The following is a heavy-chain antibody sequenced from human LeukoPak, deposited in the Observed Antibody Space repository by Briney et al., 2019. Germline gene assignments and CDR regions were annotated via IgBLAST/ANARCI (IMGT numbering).Heavy chain of an antibody. J-gene: IGHJ3*02. D-gene: IGHD6-19*01. CDR2: ISYDGSNK. CDR3: ASGKEWWLVCPDAFDI. CDR1: GFTFSSYA. Sequence: GGSLRLSCAASGFTFSSYAMHWVRQAPGKGLEWVAVISYDGSNKYYADSVKGRFTISRDNSKNTLYLQMSSLRAEDTAVYCCASGKEWWLVCPDAFDIWGQGTMVTVSS. V-gene: IGHV3-30*15.